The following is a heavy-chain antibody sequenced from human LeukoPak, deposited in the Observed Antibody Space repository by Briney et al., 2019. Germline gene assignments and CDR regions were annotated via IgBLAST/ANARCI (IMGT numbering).Heavy chain of an antibody. Sequence: GGSLRLSCAASGFTFSDYYMSWLRQAPGKGLEWVSYISSSSSYTNYADSVKGRFTISRDNAKNSLYLQMNSLRAEDTAVYYCARAGYCSSTSCPFYGMDVWGQGTTVTVSS. CDR1: GFTFSDYY. CDR2: ISSSSSYT. V-gene: IGHV3-11*05. J-gene: IGHJ6*02. CDR3: ARAGYCSSTSCPFYGMDV. D-gene: IGHD2-2*01.